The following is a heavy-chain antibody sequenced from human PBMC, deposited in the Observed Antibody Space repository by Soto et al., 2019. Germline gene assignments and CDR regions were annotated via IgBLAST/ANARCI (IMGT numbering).Heavy chain of an antibody. D-gene: IGHD2-2*01. Sequence: GESLKISCKGSGYSFTSYWIGWVRQMPGKGLRWMGIIYPGDSDTRYSPSFQGQVTISADKSISTAYLQWSSLKASDTAMYYCARHRKPSSSASFNYYYMDVWGKGTTVTVSS. CDR1: GYSFTSYW. J-gene: IGHJ6*03. CDR2: IYPGDSDT. V-gene: IGHV5-51*01. CDR3: ARHRKPSSSASFNYYYMDV.